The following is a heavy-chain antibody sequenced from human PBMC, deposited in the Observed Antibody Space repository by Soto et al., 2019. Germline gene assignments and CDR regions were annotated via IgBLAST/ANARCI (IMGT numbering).Heavy chain of an antibody. J-gene: IGHJ1*01. V-gene: IGHV4-31*03. CDR1: GGSISSGGYY. CDR3: AREGGYYDSSGYYLSEYFQH. CDR2: IYYSGST. D-gene: IGHD3-22*01. Sequence: QVQLQESGPGLVKPSQTLSLTCTVSGGSISSGGYYWSWIRQHPGKGLEWIGYIYYSGSTYYNPSLKRRVTISVDTSKNQFSLKLSSVTAADTAVYYCAREGGYYDSSGYYLSEYFQHWGQGTLVTVSS.